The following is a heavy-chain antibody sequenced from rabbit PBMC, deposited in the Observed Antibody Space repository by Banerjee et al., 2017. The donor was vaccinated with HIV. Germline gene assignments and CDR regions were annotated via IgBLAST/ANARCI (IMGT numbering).Heavy chain of an antibody. V-gene: IGHV1S43*01. J-gene: IGHJ3*01. CDR2: IYTSSGST. CDR3: ARVYGGYGVTRLDL. CDR1: GIDFSSHYY. D-gene: IGHD2-1*01. Sequence: QQQLEESGGGLVKPGGTLTLTCKASGIDFSSHYYMCWVRQAPGKGLEWIACIYTSSGSTWYASWAKGRFTISKTSSTTVTLQMTSLTAADTATYFCARVYGGYGVTRLDLWGQGTLVTVS.